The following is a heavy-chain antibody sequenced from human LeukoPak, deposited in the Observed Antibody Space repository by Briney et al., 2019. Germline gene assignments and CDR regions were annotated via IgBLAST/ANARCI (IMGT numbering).Heavy chain of an antibody. CDR3: ARFTPQGYGWGGYNWFDP. V-gene: IGHV1-2*02. D-gene: IGHD3-16*01. CDR2: INPNSGGT. Sequence: GASVKVSCKASGYTFTGYYMHWVRQAPGQGLEWMGWINPNSGGTNYAQKFQGRVTMTRDTSISTAYMELSRLRSDDTAVYYCARFTPQGYGWGGYNWFDPWGQGTLVTVSS. J-gene: IGHJ5*02. CDR1: GYTFTGYY.